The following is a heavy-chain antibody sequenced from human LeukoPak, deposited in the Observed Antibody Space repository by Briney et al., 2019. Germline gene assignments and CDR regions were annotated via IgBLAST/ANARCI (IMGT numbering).Heavy chain of an antibody. J-gene: IGHJ4*02. D-gene: IGHD3-22*01. CDR2: IYYSGST. V-gene: IGHV4-59*01. CDR3: AGSTYYYDSSGIAGY. CDR1: GGSISSYY. Sequence: SETLSLTCTVSGGSISSYYWSWIRQPPGKGLEWIGYIYYSGSTNYNPSLKSRVTISVDTSKNQFSLKLSSVTAADTAVYYCAGSTYYYDSSGIAGYWGQGTLVTVSS.